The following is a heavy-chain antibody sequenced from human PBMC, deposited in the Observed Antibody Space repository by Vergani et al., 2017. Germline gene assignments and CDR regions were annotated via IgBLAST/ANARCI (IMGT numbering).Heavy chain of an antibody. Sequence: QLQLQESGSGLVKPSQTLSLTCAVSGGSISSGGYSWSWIRQPPGKGLEWIGYIYHSGNTLHNPSLKSRVTISVDTSKSQFSLLLSSVTAADTALYYCARLVFGDSYFDDWGQGTLVTVSS. J-gene: IGHJ4*02. CDR1: GGSISSGGYS. V-gene: IGHV4-30-2*05. CDR2: IYHSGNT. CDR3: ARLVFGDSYFDD. D-gene: IGHD2-8*02.